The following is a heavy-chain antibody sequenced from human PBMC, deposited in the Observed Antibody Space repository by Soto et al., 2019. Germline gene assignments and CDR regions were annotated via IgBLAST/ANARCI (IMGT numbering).Heavy chain of an antibody. J-gene: IGHJ5*02. V-gene: IGHV4-59*08. CDR3: ARLGAFYQSLDP. Sequence: SETLSLTCTVPGGSISSDYWSWIRQPPGKGLEWIGYIYYSGSTSYNPSLKSRVTISVDTSKNQFSLRLSSVTAADTAVYYCARLGAFYQSLDPWGPGTLVTVSS. CDR2: IYYSGST. D-gene: IGHD3-3*02. CDR1: GGSISSDY.